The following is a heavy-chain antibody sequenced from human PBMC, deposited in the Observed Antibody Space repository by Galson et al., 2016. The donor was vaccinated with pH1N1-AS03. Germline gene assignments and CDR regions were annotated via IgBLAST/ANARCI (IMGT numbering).Heavy chain of an antibody. J-gene: IGHJ6*02. D-gene: IGHD2-15*01. CDR1: GGSVNGYY. V-gene: IGHV4-59*08. Sequence: ETLSLTCTVSGGSVNGYYWTWIRQPPGKGLEWIGKIFYIGDTLYTPSLRGRVTMSVDTSKNQLSLRLSSVTAADTAVYHCGRHLRSSYSMDVWGQGTTVTVSS. CDR2: IFYIGDT. CDR3: GRHLRSSYSMDV.